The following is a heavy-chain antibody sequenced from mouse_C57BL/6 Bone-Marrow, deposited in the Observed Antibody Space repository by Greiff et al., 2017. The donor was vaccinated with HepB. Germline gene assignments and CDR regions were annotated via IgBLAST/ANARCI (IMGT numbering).Heavy chain of an antibody. V-gene: IGHV1-85*01. Sequence: VQLQQSGPELVKPGASVKLSCKASGYTFTSYDINWVKQRPGQGLEWIGWIYPRDGSTKYNEKFKGKATWTVDTSSSTAYMELHSLTSEDSAVYFCARYYGSSLAWFAYWGQGTLVTVSA. J-gene: IGHJ3*01. CDR3: ARYYGSSLAWFAY. CDR2: IYPRDGST. D-gene: IGHD1-1*01. CDR1: GYTFTSYD.